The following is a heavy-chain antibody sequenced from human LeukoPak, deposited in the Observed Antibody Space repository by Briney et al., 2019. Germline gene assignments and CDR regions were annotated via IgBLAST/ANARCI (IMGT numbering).Heavy chain of an antibody. J-gene: IGHJ4*02. D-gene: IGHD3-22*01. Sequence: ASVNVSCKASGYTFTSYGISWVRQAPGQGLEWMGWISAYNGNTNYAQKLQGRVTMTTDTSTNTAYMELRSLRSDDTAVYYCAGHYYDSSGYYFDYWGQGTLVTVSS. V-gene: IGHV1-18*01. CDR3: AGHYYDSSGYYFDY. CDR1: GYTFTSYG. CDR2: ISAYNGNT.